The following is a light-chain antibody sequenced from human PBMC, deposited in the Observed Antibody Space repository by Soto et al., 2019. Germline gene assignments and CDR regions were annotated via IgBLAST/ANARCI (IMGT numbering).Light chain of an antibody. CDR1: QSVSRSY. Sequence: EIVLTQSPGTLSLSPGERATLSCRASQSVSRSYLAWYQQKPGQAPRLLIYGASSRATGIPDRFSGSGSGTDFTLTIRRLEPEDFAMYYCQQYGSSPLTFGGGTKVEIK. CDR3: QQYGSSPLT. CDR2: GAS. J-gene: IGKJ4*01. V-gene: IGKV3-20*01.